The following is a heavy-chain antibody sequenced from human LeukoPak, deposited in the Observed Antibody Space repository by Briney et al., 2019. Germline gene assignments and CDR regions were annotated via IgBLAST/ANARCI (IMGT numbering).Heavy chain of an antibody. D-gene: IGHD1-26*01. CDR2: ISADNGNT. J-gene: IGHJ4*02. CDR3: ARGGGRDSGRENDY. Sequence: ASVKVSCKASGYTFTRYGISWVRQAPGQGLEWVGWISADNGNTNYAHKLQGRVTMTTDTSTSTVYMELRSLTSDDTAVYYCARGGGRDSGRENDYWGQGALVTVSP. V-gene: IGHV1-18*01. CDR1: GYTFTRYG.